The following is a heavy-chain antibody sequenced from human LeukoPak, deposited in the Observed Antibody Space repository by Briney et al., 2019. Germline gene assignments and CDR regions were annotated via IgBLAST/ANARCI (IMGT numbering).Heavy chain of an antibody. CDR2: IKQDGSEK. Sequence: PGGSLRLSCAASGFTLSSYEMNWVRQAPGKGLEWAANIKQDGSEKYYVDSVKGRFTISRDNAKNSLYLQMNSLRAEDTAVYYCARDGRGTAMVDYWGQGTLVTVSS. V-gene: IGHV3-7*03. CDR1: GFTLSSYE. CDR3: ARDGRGTAMVDY. D-gene: IGHD5-18*01. J-gene: IGHJ4*02.